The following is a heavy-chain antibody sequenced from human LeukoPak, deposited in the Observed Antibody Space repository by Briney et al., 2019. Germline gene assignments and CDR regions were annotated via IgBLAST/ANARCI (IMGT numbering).Heavy chain of an antibody. CDR2: ISSSGSTI. CDR3: ASTAAAETLDAFDI. V-gene: IGHV3-48*03. D-gene: IGHD6-13*01. CDR1: GFTFSSYE. Sequence: PGGSLRLSCAASGFTFSSYEMNWVRQAPGKGLEWVSYISSSGSTIYYADSVKGRFTISRGNAKNSLYLQMNSLRAEDTAVYYCASTAAAETLDAFDIWGQGTMVTVSS. J-gene: IGHJ3*02.